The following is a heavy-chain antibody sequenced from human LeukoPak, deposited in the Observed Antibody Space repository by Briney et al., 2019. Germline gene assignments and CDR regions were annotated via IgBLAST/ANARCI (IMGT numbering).Heavy chain of an antibody. V-gene: IGHV4-4*07. CDR2: IHTSGTT. CDR1: GGSISSYF. D-gene: IGHD1-1*01. Sequence: PSETLSLTCTVSGGSISSYFWTCIRQTAGKGLEWIGRIHTSGTTNYNPSLKSRVTMSVDTSKNQFSLELSSVTAADTAVYYCAREETSRSQRAFDYWGQGSLVTVSS. J-gene: IGHJ4*02. CDR3: AREETSRSQRAFDY.